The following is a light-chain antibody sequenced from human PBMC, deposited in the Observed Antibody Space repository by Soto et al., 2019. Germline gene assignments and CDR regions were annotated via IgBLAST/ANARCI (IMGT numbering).Light chain of an antibody. V-gene: IGKV1-33*01. Sequence: DIQMTQSPSSLSASVGDRVSTTCQASQNINNYLNWYQQKPGRAPKLLIYDASNLEAGVPSRFRGSGSGTYFTLTISNLQPEDFATYYCLHTDSFPWTFGQGSKVDIK. CDR1: QNINNY. CDR2: DAS. J-gene: IGKJ1*01. CDR3: LHTDSFPWT.